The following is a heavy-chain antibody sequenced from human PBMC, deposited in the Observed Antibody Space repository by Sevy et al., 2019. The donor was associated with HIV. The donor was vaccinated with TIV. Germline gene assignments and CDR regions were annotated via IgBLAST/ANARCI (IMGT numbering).Heavy chain of an antibody. CDR2: IYHSGST. J-gene: IGHJ4*02. D-gene: IGHD3-22*01. CDR1: GYSISSGYY. CDR3: ARILETYYYDSSGYSFDY. Sequence: ETLSLTCTVSGYSISSGYYWGWIRQPPGKGLEWIGSIYHSGSTYYNPSLKSRVTISVDTSKNQFSLKLSSVTAADTAVYYCARILETYYYDSSGYSFDYWGQGTLVTVSS. V-gene: IGHV4-38-2*02.